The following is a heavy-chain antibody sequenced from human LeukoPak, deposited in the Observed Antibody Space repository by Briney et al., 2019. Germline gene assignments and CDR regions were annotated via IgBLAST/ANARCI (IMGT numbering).Heavy chain of an antibody. V-gene: IGHV3-15*07. CDR3: AKDGPLGQWLVGEYFDY. Sequence: GGSLRLSCAASGFTFSNAWMNWVRQAPGKGLEWVGRIKSKTDGGTTDYAAPVKGRFTISRDDSKNTLYLQMNSLRAEDTAVYYCAKDGPLGQWLVGEYFDYWGQGTLVTVSS. CDR1: GFTFSNAW. CDR2: IKSKTDGGTT. D-gene: IGHD6-19*01. J-gene: IGHJ4*02.